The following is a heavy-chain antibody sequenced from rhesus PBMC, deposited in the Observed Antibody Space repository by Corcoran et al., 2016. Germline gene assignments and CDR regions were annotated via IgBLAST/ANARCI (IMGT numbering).Heavy chain of an antibody. CDR2: IDGNSGRT. CDR1: GASISSNW. CDR3: AREKDDY. J-gene: IGHJ4*01. Sequence: QVQLQESGPGLVKPSETLSLTCTVSGASISSNWWTWIRKPPGKGLEWIGDIDGNSGRTNYNPSLKSRVTISQDASKNHFSLKLSSVTAADTAVYYCAREKDDYWGQGVLVTVSS. V-gene: IGHV4-80*01.